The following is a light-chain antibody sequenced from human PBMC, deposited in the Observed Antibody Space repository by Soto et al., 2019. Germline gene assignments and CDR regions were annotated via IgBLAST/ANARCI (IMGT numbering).Light chain of an antibody. CDR3: CSYAGSSTFDVV. CDR2: EGS. V-gene: IGLV2-23*03. Sequence: QSVLTQPASVSGSPGQSITISCTGTSSDVGSYNLVSWYQQHPGKAPKLMICEGSKRPSGVSNRFSGSKSGNTASLTISGLQAEDEADYYCCSYAGSSTFDVVFGGGTKVTVL. CDR1: SSDVGSYNL. J-gene: IGLJ2*01.